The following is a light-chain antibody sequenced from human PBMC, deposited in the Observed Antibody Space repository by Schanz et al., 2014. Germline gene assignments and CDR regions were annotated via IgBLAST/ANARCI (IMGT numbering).Light chain of an antibody. CDR3: SSYTSSSTLVV. Sequence: QSALTQPPSASGSPGQSVTISCTGTSSDFGAYNSVSWYQQHPGKAPKVIIYEVTKRPSGVPDRFSGSKSGNTASLTISGLQAEDEADYYCSSYTSSSTLVVFGGGTQLTVL. CDR1: SSDFGAYNS. J-gene: IGLJ2*01. CDR2: EVT. V-gene: IGLV2-8*01.